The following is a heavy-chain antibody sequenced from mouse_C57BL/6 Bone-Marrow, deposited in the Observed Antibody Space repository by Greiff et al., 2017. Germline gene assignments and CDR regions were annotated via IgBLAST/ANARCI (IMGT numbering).Heavy chain of an antibody. CDR2: IHPNSGST. D-gene: IGHD2-4*01. V-gene: IGHV1-64*01. CDR3: SLYYDYDGAMDY. Sequence: QVQLQQSGAELVKPGASVKLSCKASGYTFTSYWMHWVKQRPGQGLEWIGMIHPNSGSTNYNEKFKSKATLTVDKSSSTAYMQLSSLTSEDSAVYYCSLYYDYDGAMDYWGQGTSVTVSS. CDR1: GYTFTSYW. J-gene: IGHJ4*01.